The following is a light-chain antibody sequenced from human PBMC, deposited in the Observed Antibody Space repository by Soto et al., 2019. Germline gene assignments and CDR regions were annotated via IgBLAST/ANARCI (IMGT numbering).Light chain of an antibody. CDR3: CSYAGSSTYV. V-gene: IGLV2-23*02. J-gene: IGLJ1*01. CDR2: EVS. Sequence: QSALTQPASVSGSPGQSITISCTGTSSDVGSYNLVSWYQQHPGKAPKLMIYEVSKRPSGVSNRFSGSKSGNTASLTISGLQAEDEADYYCCSYAGSSTYVLGTGTKVTAL. CDR1: SSDVGSYNL.